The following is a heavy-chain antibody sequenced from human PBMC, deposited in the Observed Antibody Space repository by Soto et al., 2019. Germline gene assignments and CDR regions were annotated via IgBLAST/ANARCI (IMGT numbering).Heavy chain of an antibody. CDR1: GGSISTSDYT. CDR2: VYHSGAA. Sequence: SQTLSLTCAVSGGSISTSDYTWSWIRQPPGRGLEWIGSVYHSGAAHYMPSLKNRLTMSLDKSKNQFSLDLTSVTAADTAVYYCVRERTIFGVAPGGGVDVWGQGTTVTVSS. V-gene: IGHV4-30-2*01. D-gene: IGHD3-3*01. J-gene: IGHJ6*02. CDR3: VRERTIFGVAPGGGVDV.